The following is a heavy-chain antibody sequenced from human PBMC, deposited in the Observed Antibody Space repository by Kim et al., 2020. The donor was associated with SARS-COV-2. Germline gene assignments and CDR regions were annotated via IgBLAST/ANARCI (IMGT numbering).Heavy chain of an antibody. J-gene: IGHJ4*02. CDR3: ARDPGSGSYNV. Sequence: TYYNPSLKMRVTISVDTSKTQFSLKLSSVTAADTAVYYCARDPGSGSYNVWGQGTLVTVSS. D-gene: IGHD3-10*01. V-gene: IGHV4-31*02. CDR2: T.